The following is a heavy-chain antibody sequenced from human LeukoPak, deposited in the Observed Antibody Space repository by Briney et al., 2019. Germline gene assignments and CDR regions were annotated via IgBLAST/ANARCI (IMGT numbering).Heavy chain of an antibody. V-gene: IGHV3-30-3*01. J-gene: IGHJ4*02. CDR2: ISYDGSNK. CDR1: GFTFSSYA. CDR3: ARDYSLEYSTYDSRLDY. D-gene: IGHD3-22*01. Sequence: PGGSLRLSCAASGFTFSSYAMHWVRQAPGKGLEWVAVISYDGSNKYYADSVKGRFTISRDNSKNTLYLQMNSLRAEDTAVYYCARDYSLEYSTYDSRLDYWGQGTLVTVSS.